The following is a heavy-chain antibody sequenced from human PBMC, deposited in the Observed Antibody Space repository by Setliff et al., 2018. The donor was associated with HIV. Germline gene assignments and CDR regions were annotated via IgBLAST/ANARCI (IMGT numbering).Heavy chain of an antibody. CDR2: FDPEDGET. J-gene: IGHJ3*02. D-gene: IGHD3-9*01. CDR3: ETYAYHDSLTGPTPGAFDI. V-gene: IGHV1-24*01. Sequence: ASVKVSCKLSGYTLTELSMHWVRQAPGEGLEWMGGFDPEDGETIYAEKFQGRVTMTEDTATDTAYMELSSLRSEDTAVYYCETYAYHDSLTGPTPGAFDIWGQGTMVTVSS. CDR1: GYTLTELS.